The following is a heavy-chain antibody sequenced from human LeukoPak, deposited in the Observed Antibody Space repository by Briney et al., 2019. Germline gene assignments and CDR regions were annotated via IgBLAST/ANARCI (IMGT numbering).Heavy chain of an antibody. J-gene: IGHJ4*02. D-gene: IGHD3-10*01. Sequence: ASVEVSCKASGYTFTSYGISWVRQAPGKGLEWMGGFDPEDGETIYAQKFQGRVTMTEDTSTDTAYMELSSLRSEDTAVYYCATDLQNYGSGSYYDYWGQGTLVTVSS. CDR3: ATDLQNYGSGSYYDY. V-gene: IGHV1-24*01. CDR1: GYTFTSYG. CDR2: FDPEDGET.